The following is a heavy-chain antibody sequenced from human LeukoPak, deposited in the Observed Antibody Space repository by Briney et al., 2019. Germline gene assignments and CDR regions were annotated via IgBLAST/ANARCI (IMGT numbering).Heavy chain of an antibody. V-gene: IGHV3-74*01. J-gene: IGHJ4*02. Sequence: PGGSLRLSCAASGFTFSSSWMHWVRQPPGKGLVWVSRINSDGSSTTYADSVKGRFTISQDNAKKTLYLHMNSLRAEDTAIYYCARALGSVADFWGQGTMVTVSS. CDR3: ARALGSVADF. CDR1: GFTFSSSW. D-gene: IGHD6-6*01. CDR2: INSDGSST.